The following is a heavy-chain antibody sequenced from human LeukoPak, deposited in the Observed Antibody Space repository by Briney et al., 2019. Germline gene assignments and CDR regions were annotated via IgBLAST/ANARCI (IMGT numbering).Heavy chain of an antibody. CDR1: GYTLTELS. J-gene: IGHJ4*02. V-gene: IGHV1-24*01. Sequence: ASVKVSCKVSGYTLTELSMHWVRQAPGKGLEWMGGFDPEDGETIYAQKFQGRVTMTTDTSTSTAYVELRSLRSDDTAVYYCARVSLGSSGYSNYWGQGTLVTVSS. CDR2: FDPEDGET. CDR3: ARVSLGSSGYSNY. D-gene: IGHD3-22*01.